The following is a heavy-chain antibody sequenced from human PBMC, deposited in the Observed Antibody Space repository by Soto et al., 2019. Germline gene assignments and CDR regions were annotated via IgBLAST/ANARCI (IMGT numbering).Heavy chain of an antibody. D-gene: IGHD6-13*01. J-gene: IGHJ4*02. Sequence: QVQLQQWGAGLLKPSETLSLTCAVYGGSFSGYYWSWIRQPPGKGLEWIGEINHSGSTNYNPSLKSRVTISVHTSKNQFPLKLSSVTAADTAVYYCARVTNRISWDVDYWGQGTLVTVSS. CDR1: GGSFSGYY. V-gene: IGHV4-34*01. CDR3: ARVTNRISWDVDY. CDR2: INHSGST.